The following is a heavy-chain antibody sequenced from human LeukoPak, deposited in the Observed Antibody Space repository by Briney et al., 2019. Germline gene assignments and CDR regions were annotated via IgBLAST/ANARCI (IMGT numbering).Heavy chain of an antibody. Sequence: GRSLRLSCAASGFTLSSYAMSWVRQAPGKGLEWVAVISYDGSNKYYADSVKGRFTISRDNSKNTLYLQMNSLSTEDTAVYYCASEDYSGNLNAFEIWGQGTMVVVSS. D-gene: IGHD4-23*01. V-gene: IGHV3-30-3*01. J-gene: IGHJ3*02. CDR3: ASEDYSGNLNAFEI. CDR2: ISYDGSNK. CDR1: GFTLSSYA.